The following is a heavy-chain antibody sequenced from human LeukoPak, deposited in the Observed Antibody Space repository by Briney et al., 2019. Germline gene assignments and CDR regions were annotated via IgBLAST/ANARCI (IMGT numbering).Heavy chain of an antibody. CDR1: GYTFTSYY. J-gene: IGHJ4*02. V-gene: IGHV1-46*01. Sequence: GASVKVFCKVSGYTFTSYYMHWVRQAPGQGLKWMGIINPSGGSTSYAQKFQGRVTMTRDTSTSTVYMELSSLRSEDTAVYYCARVYGEREFNWGQGTLVTVSS. CDR2: INPSGGST. CDR3: ARVYGEREFN. D-gene: IGHD1-1*01.